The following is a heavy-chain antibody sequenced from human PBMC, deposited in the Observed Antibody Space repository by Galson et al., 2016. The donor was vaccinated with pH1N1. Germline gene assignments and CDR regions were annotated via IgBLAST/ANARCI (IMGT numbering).Heavy chain of an antibody. D-gene: IGHD4-17*01. J-gene: IGHJ2*01. V-gene: IGHV3-9*01. CDR3: AKDHCSHGDTNCFYFDL. CDR2: ITRNSHVI. CDR1: GFTFDAFA. Sequence: SLRLSCAASGFTFDAFAMHWVRQVPGEGLEWVSVITRNSHVIDYADSVKGRFTISRDNARNSLYLQMNNLRPEDSAFYFCAKDHCSHGDTNCFYFDLWGRGTLVTVSS.